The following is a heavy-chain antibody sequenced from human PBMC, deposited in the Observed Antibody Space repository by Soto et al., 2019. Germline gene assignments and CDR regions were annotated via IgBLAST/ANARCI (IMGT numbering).Heavy chain of an antibody. CDR3: ARVVPAATLFAY. D-gene: IGHD2-2*01. CDR1: GGSISSGDYY. J-gene: IGHJ4*02. V-gene: IGHV4-30-4*01. Sequence: QVQLQESGPGLVKPSQTLSLTCTVSGGSISSGDYYWSWIRQPPGKGLEWIGYIYYSGSPYYNPSLKSRVNISVDTSKNQFSLKLRSVTAADAAVYYCARVVPAATLFAYWGQGTLVTVSS. CDR2: IYYSGSP.